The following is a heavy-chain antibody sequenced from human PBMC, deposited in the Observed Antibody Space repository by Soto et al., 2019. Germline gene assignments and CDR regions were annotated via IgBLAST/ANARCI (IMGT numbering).Heavy chain of an antibody. V-gene: IGHV1-69*06. D-gene: IGHD6-19*01. CDR1: GGTFNSYA. CDR3: ARVLLPPYGSGWRSLYWYFDL. Sequence: QVQLVQSGAEVKKPGSSVKVSCKASGGTFNSYALTWVRQAPGHGLEWMGGIIPIFRSTNYAQKFQGRVTITANRSTSTAYMELSSLRSDDTAAYYCARVLLPPYGSGWRSLYWYFDLWCRGTLVTVSS. J-gene: IGHJ2*01. CDR2: IIPIFRST.